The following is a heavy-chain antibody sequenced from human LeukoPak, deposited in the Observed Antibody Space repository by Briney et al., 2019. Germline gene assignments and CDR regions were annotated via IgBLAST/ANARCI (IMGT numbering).Heavy chain of an antibody. D-gene: IGHD6-19*01. J-gene: IGHJ4*02. Sequence: PGRSLRLSCAASGFTFSSYAMHWVRQAPGKGLEWVAVISYDGSNKYYADSVKGRFTISRDNSKNTLYLQMNSLRAEDTAVYYCAKDVAVAGPYYFDYWGQGTLVTVSS. CDR1: GFTFSSYA. CDR2: ISYDGSNK. CDR3: AKDVAVAGPYYFDY. V-gene: IGHV3-30-3*01.